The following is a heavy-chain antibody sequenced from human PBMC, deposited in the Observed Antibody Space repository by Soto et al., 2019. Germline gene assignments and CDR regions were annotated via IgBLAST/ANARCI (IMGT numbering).Heavy chain of an antibody. J-gene: IGHJ4*02. Sequence: QVKLVQSGAEVKKPGDSVKVSCKASGYIFTSYTIGWVRQAPGQGLEWMGWISPYSGNANYVQKFQGRVTMTTDTSTSTAYMELRSLRSDDSAMYYCATYGSGSFWGQGTQVTVSS. CDR2: ISPYSGNA. CDR3: ATYGSGSF. D-gene: IGHD3-10*01. V-gene: IGHV1-18*01. CDR1: GYIFTSYT.